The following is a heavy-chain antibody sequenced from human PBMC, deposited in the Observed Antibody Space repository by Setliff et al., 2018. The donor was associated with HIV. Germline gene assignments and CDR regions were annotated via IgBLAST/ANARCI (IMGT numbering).Heavy chain of an antibody. CDR3: ARDRNYQDTSGYWQVFDI. CDR1: GGSISFYY. Sequence: SETLSLTCSISGGSISFYYWNWLRQTPGKGLEWIAYTFDNGNTHYNPSLESRVTLSLDTSRNLFSLRLASVTAADTAVYYCARDRNYQDTSGYWQVFDIWGQGTMVTVSS. CDR2: TFDNGNT. V-gene: IGHV4-59*01. J-gene: IGHJ3*02. D-gene: IGHD3-22*01.